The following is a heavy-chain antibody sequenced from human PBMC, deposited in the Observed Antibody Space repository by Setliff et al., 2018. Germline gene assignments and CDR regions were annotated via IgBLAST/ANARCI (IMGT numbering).Heavy chain of an antibody. CDR1: GGSISSSSYY. CDR2: IYYSGST. Sequence: PSETLSLTCTVSGGSISSSSYYWGWIRQPPGKGLEWIGSIYYSGSTYYNPPLKSRVTISVDTSKNQFSLKLSSVTAADTAVYYCARRYNFWSGYFDCWGQGTLVTVSS. J-gene: IGHJ4*02. CDR3: ARRYNFWSGYFDC. V-gene: IGHV4-39*07. D-gene: IGHD3-3*01.